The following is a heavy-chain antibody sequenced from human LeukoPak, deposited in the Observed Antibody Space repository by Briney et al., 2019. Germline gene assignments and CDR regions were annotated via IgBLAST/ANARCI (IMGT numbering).Heavy chain of an antibody. Sequence: GASVKVSCKASGYTFTGYYMHWVRQAPGQGLEWMGRIIPILGIANYAQKFQGRVTITADKSTSTAYMELSSLRSEDTAVYYCASTPGFGVDFWSGYANWFDPWGQGTLVTVSS. CDR1: GYTFTGYY. CDR2: IIPILGIA. V-gene: IGHV1-69*02. CDR3: ASTPGFGVDFWSGYANWFDP. D-gene: IGHD3-3*01. J-gene: IGHJ5*02.